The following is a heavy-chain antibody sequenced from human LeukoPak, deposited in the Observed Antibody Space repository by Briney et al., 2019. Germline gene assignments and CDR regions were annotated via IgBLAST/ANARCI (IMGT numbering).Heavy chain of an antibody. CDR2: MHYSGTT. V-gene: IGHV4-39*02. CDR1: GGSISSSSYY. D-gene: IGHD3-16*02. J-gene: IGHJ4*02. Sequence: SETLSLTCTVSGGSISSSSYYWAWIRQPPGKGLEWIRSMHYSGTTYYNPSLKSRVTISVGASKNHFSLKLTSVTAADTSVYYCASPVSDYVRGTYHFAFDYWGQGTLVTVSS. CDR3: ASPVSDYVRGTYHFAFDY.